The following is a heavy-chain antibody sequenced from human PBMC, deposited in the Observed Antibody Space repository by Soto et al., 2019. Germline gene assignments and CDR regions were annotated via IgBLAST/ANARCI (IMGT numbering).Heavy chain of an antibody. CDR3: AREGALWEDYYYGMDV. CDR2: IYYSGRT. CDR1: GGSISSSSYY. J-gene: IGHJ6*02. Sequence: QLQLQESGPGLVKPSETLSLTCTVSGGSISSSSYYWGWIRQPPGKGMEWIGSIYYSGRTYYNPSLKSRVSISVDTSKNQFSLKLRSVTAEDTAVYYCAREGALWEDYYYGMDVWGQGTTVTVSS. D-gene: IGHD1-26*01. V-gene: IGHV4-39*02.